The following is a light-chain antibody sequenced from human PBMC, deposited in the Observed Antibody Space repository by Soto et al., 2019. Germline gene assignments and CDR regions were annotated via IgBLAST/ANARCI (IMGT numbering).Light chain of an antibody. CDR1: QGIKNW. V-gene: IGKV1-12*01. CDR3: QQAASFPIT. Sequence: IQMTQSPSYVSASVVDRVTMTCRASQGIKNWLAWYQQKPGKAPNLLIYTGSSLQSGVPSRFSGSGSGTDFTLTINSLQPEDFATYYCQQAASFPITFGQGTRLEI. J-gene: IGKJ5*01. CDR2: TGS.